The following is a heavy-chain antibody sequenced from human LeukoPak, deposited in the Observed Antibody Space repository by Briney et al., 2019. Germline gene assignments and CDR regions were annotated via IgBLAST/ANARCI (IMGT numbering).Heavy chain of an antibody. J-gene: IGHJ4*02. CDR2: IYSGGST. V-gene: IGHV3-66*01. CDR3: TRGGYSGYFFSGDY. CDR1: GFTVSSNY. D-gene: IGHD5-12*01. Sequence: GGSLRLSCAASGFTVSSNYIRWVRQAPGKGREWGSVIYSGGSTYCADSVKSRFTISRDNAKNSLYLQMNSLRPEDTAVYYCTRGGYSGYFFSGDYWGQGTLVTVSS.